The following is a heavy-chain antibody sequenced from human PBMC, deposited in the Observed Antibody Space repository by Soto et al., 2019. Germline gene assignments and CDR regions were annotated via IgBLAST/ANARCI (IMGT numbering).Heavy chain of an antibody. CDR3: AAQYHHKWCAS. D-gene: IGHD2-2*01. V-gene: IGHV4-39*01. J-gene: IGHJ5*01. CDR1: GGSISSDTYY. Sequence: PSETQSLICIVSGGSISSDTYYWGWIRQPPGKGLEWIGSLFYSGSTSYNPSLKSRVTISVDTFKNQFSLKLTSVTAADTAVYYCAAQYHHKWCASWGQGTPVTVSS. CDR2: LFYSGST.